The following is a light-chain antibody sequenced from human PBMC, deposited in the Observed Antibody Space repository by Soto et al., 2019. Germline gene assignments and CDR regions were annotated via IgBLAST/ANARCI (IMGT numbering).Light chain of an antibody. CDR1: QTISSW. CDR2: KAF. Sequence: DIQMTQSPSTLSGSVGDRVTITCRASQTISSWLAWYPQKPGKAPKLLIYKAFTLKSGVPSRFSCSRSGTEFALTISRLQPDEFATYYCQHYNSYSEAFGQGTKVELK. J-gene: IGKJ1*01. V-gene: IGKV1-5*03. CDR3: QHYNSYSEA.